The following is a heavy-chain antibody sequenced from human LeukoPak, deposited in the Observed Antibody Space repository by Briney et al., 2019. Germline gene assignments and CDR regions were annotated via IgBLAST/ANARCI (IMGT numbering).Heavy chain of an antibody. Sequence: GGSLRLSCAASGFTFSSYAMHWVRQAPGKGLEWVAVISYDGSNKYYADSVKGRFTISRDNSKNTLYLQMNSLRAEDTAVYYCARTRGIAAAFDIWGQGTMVTVSS. CDR3: ARTRGIAAAFDI. CDR2: ISYDGSNK. D-gene: IGHD6-13*01. V-gene: IGHV3-30-3*01. CDR1: GFTFSSYA. J-gene: IGHJ3*02.